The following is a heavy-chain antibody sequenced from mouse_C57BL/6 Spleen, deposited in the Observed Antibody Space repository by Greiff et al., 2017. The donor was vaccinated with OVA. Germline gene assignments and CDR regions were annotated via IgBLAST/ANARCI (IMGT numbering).Heavy chain of an antibody. D-gene: IGHD2-12*01. V-gene: IGHV7-1*01. CDR3: ARDDDEGLAY. CDR2: SRNKANDYTT. J-gene: IGHJ3*01. CDR1: GFTFSDFY. Sequence: EVKVVESGGGLVQSGRSLRLSCATSGFTFSDFYMEWVRQAPGKGLEWIAASRNKANDYTTEYSASVKGRFIVSRDTSQSILYLQMNALRAEDTAMYYCARDDDEGLAYWGQGTLVTVSA.